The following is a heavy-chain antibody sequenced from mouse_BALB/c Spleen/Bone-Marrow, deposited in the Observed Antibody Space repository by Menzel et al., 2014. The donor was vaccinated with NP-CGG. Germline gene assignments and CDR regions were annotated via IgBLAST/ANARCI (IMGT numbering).Heavy chain of an antibody. CDR1: GYSFTGYF. CDR3: ARSGYYGSSYFDY. V-gene: IGHV1-20*02. Sequence: EVKLVESGPELVKPGASVKISCKASGYSFTGYFMNWVMQSHGKSLEWIGRTNPYNGDTFYNQKFKGKATLTVDKSSSTAHMELRSLASEDSAVYYCARSGYYGSSYFDYWGQGTTLTVSS. CDR2: TNPYNGDT. D-gene: IGHD1-1*01. J-gene: IGHJ2*01.